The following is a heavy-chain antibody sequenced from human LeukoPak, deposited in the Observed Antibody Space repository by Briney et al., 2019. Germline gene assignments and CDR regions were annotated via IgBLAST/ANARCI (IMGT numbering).Heavy chain of an antibody. CDR1: GYTFTLYY. D-gene: IGHD6-19*01. CDR2: INPNSGTS. V-gene: IGHV1-2*02. Sequence: ASVKVSCKTSGYTFTLYYVHWMRQAPGQGPEWMGFINPNSGTSKYVQKFQDRVTMTRDTSINTVYMELSGLRSDDTAVYYCARDRAGGIAVAGDYWGQGTLVTVSS. CDR3: ARDRAGGIAVAGDY. J-gene: IGHJ4*02.